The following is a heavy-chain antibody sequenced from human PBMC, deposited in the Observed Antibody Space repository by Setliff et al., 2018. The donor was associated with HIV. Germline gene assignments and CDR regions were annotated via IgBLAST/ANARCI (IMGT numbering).Heavy chain of an antibody. D-gene: IGHD3-22*01. CDR1: GGSISSYY. V-gene: IGHV4-4*09. Sequence: PSETLSLTCTVSGGSISSYYWSWIRQPPGKGLEWIGYIYTSGSTNYNPSLKSRVTISVDTSQNQFSLKLISVTAADTAVYYCARGLSFYDPGGFDYWGQGTLVTVSS. CDR2: IYTSGST. CDR3: ARGLSFYDPGGFDY. J-gene: IGHJ4*02.